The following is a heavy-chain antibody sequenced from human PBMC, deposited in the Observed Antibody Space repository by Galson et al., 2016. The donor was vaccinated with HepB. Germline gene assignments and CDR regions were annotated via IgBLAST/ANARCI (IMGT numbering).Heavy chain of an antibody. Sequence: SLRLSCAASGFTFSDYYMSWVRQPPGKGLECIAYIDRSLTITYYADSVKGRFTISRDNAKSSLYLQMSGLRPNDTAFCYCATTRLLDNWGQGILVTVSS. CDR3: ATTRLLDN. J-gene: IGHJ4*02. CDR1: GFTFSDYY. V-gene: IGHV3-11*01. CDR2: IDRSLTIT.